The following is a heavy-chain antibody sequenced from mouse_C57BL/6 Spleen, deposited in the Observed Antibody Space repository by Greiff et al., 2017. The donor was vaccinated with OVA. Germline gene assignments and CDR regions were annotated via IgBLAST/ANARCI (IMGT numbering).Heavy chain of an antibody. D-gene: IGHD1-1*01. Sequence: EVMLVEPGGGLVKPGGSLKLSCAASGFTFSDYGMHWVRQAPEKGLEWVAYICRGSSTIYYADTVQGRFTISRDNAKNTLFLQMTIRRSEATAMYYCARPGFYGSSSWFAYWGQGTLVTVSA. J-gene: IGHJ3*01. CDR2: ICRGSSTI. CDR3: ARPGFYGSSSWFAY. V-gene: IGHV5-17*01. CDR1: GFTFSDYG.